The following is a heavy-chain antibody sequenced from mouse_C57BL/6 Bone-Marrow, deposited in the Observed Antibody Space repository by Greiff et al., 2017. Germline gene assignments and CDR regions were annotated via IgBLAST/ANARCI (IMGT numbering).Heavy chain of an antibody. V-gene: IGHV1-9*01. CDR3: ARGGYGYDYAMDY. J-gene: IGHJ4*01. D-gene: IGHD2-2*01. CDR1: GYTFTGYW. Sequence: VQLQQSGAELMKPGASVKLSCKATGYTFTGYWIEWVKQRPGHGLEWIGEILPGSGSTNYNEKFKGKATFTADPSSNTAYMQRSSLTTEDSAIYYCARGGYGYDYAMDYWGQGTSVTVSS. CDR2: ILPGSGST.